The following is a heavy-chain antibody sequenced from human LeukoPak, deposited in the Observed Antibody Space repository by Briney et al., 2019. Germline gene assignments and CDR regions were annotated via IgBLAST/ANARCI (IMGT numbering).Heavy chain of an antibody. V-gene: IGHV4-4*07. Sequence: NPSETLSLTCTVSGGSISSYYWSWIRQPAGKGLDWIGRIYTSGSTNYNPSLRSRDTMSVDTSKNQFSLKLSSVTAADTAVYYCARERGYIAAAGTGGWFDPWGQGTLVTVSS. CDR3: ARERGYIAAAGTGGWFDP. J-gene: IGHJ5*02. CDR2: IYTSGST. D-gene: IGHD6-13*01. CDR1: GGSISSYY.